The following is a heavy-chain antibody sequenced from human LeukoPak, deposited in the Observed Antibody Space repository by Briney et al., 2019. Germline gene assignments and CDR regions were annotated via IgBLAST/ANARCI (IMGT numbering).Heavy chain of an antibody. J-gene: IGHJ4*02. Sequence: SETLSLTCTVSGGSISSYYWSWIRQPAGKGLEWIGRIYTSGSTNYNPSLKSRVTMSVDTSKNQFSLKLSSVTAADTAVYYCARGGSSWYESVSYFDYWGQGTLFTAYS. D-gene: IGHD6-13*01. V-gene: IGHV4-4*07. CDR2: IYTSGST. CDR1: GGSISSYY. CDR3: ARGGSSWYESVSYFDY.